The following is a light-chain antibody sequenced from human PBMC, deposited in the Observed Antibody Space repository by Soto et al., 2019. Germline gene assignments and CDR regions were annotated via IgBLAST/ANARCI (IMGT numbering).Light chain of an antibody. J-gene: IGLJ1*01. V-gene: IGLV2-14*01. Sequence: QSVLTQPASVSGSPGQSITISCTGTSSDVGGYNYVSWYQQHPGKAPKLTIYDASNRPSGVSNRFSGSKSGNTASLTISGLQAEDEADYYCSSYTSSSLVFGTGTKVTVL. CDR1: SSDVGGYNY. CDR3: SSYTSSSLV. CDR2: DAS.